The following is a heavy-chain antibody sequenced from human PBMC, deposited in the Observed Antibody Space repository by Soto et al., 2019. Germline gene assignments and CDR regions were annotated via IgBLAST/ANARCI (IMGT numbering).Heavy chain of an antibody. V-gene: IGHV4-39*01. CDR2: IYYSGST. CDR1: GGSISSSSYY. J-gene: IGHJ4*02. CDR3: ARQDIVLMVYANDY. Sequence: QLQLQESGPGLVKPSETLSLTCTVSGGSISSSSYYWGWIRQPPGKGLEWIGSIYYSGSTYYNPSLKSRVTXXVXTCXNQFSLKLSSVTAADTAVYYCARQDIVLMVYANDYWGQGTLVTVSS. D-gene: IGHD2-8*01.